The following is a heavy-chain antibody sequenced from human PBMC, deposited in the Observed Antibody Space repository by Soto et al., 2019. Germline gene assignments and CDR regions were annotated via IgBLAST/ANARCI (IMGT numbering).Heavy chain of an antibody. D-gene: IGHD3-9*01. J-gene: IGHJ6*02. V-gene: IGHV4-61*01. CDR3: ARETYYDILTGYKGYYYGMDV. CDR2: IYYSGST. CDR1: GGSVSSGSYY. Sequence: SSETLSLTCTVSGGSVSSGSYYWSWIRQPPGKGLEWIGYIYYSGSTNYNPSLKSRVTISVDTSKNQFSLKLSSVTAADTAVYYCARETYYDILTGYKGYYYGMDVWGQGTTVTVSS.